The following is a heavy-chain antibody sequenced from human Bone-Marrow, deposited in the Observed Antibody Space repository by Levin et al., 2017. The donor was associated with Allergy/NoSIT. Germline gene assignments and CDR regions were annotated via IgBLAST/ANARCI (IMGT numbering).Heavy chain of an antibody. V-gene: IGHV3-15*01. CDR3: TTDTYSSSWSDEETYDYYGMDV. CDR2: IKSKTDGGTT. J-gene: IGHJ6*02. CDR1: GFTFSNAW. Sequence: GGSLRLSCAASGFTFSNAWMSWVRQAPGKGLEWVGRIKSKTDGGTTDYAAPVKGRFTISRDDSKNTLYLQMNSLKTEDTAVYYCTTDTYSSSWSDEETYDYYGMDVWGQGTTVTVSS. D-gene: IGHD6-13*01.